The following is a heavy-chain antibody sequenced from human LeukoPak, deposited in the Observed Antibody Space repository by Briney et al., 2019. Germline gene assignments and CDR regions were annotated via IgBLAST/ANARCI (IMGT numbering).Heavy chain of an antibody. D-gene: IGHD6-19*01. CDR3: AKGTSGWYVAPFDY. J-gene: IGHJ4*02. CDR2: ISSSGDTT. Sequence: QAGGSLRLSCAASGFTFSNAWMSWVRQAPGKGLEWVSVISSSGDTTYYADSVKGRFTISRDNSKNTLYLQMNSLRAEDTAVYYCAKGTSGWYVAPFDYWGQGSLVTVSS. V-gene: IGHV3-23*01. CDR1: GFTFSNAW.